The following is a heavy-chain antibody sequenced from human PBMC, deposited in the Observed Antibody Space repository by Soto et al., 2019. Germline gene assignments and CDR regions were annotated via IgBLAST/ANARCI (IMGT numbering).Heavy chain of an antibody. V-gene: IGHV1-2*04. Sequence: ASVKVSCKASGYTFTGYYMHWVRQAPGQGLEWMGWINPNSGGTNYAQKFQGWVTMTRDTSISTAYMELSRLRSDDTAVYYCAREKIGDYCSSTSCYVPLAVAGTSAFDYWGQGTLVTISS. J-gene: IGHJ4*02. CDR1: GYTFTGYY. CDR2: INPNSGGT. D-gene: IGHD2-2*01. CDR3: AREKIGDYCSSTSCYVPLAVAGTSAFDY.